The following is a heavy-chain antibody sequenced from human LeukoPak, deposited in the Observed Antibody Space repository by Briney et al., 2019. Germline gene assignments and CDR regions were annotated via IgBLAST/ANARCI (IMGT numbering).Heavy chain of an antibody. D-gene: IGHD3/OR15-3a*01. J-gene: IGHJ4*02. CDR1: GFTFSTYA. V-gene: IGHV3-23*01. Sequence: GGSLRLSCAATGFTFSTYAMSWVRHAPGRGLEWVSAISGTGGRTDYADSVKGRFTISSATSKNTLFLQMNSLRVEDPAVYYCAKEVDYQKLEHWGQGTLVTVSS. CDR3: AKEVDYQKLEH. CDR2: ISGTGGRT.